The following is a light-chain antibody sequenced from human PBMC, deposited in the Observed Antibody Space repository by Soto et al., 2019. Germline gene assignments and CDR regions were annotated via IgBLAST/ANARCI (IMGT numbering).Light chain of an antibody. J-gene: IGKJ1*01. CDR1: QSVDTTF. CDR3: LQDMSSVT. CDR2: GAS. Sequence: EIVLTQSPGSLSLSPGQRATLSCRASQSVDTTFFAWYQKKPGQAPRLLIYGASKRATGIPDRFSGSGSGTDFTLIISRLEPEYFAVYYCLQDMSSVTFGQGTKVEIK. V-gene: IGKV3-20*01.